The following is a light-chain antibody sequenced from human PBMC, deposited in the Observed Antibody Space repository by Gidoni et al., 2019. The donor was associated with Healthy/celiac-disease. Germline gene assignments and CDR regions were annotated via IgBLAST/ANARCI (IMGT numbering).Light chain of an antibody. CDR1: QSISSY. CDR2: AAS. J-gene: IGKJ1*01. V-gene: IGKV1-39*01. Sequence: DIQLTQSPSSLSASVGDRVTITCRASQSISSYLHWYQQNPGKAPKLLIYAASSVTSGAPTRFSGSGAAADSTLTISSLHPEDFATYCCQRSYWTGWTFXXXTKVEIK. CDR3: QRSYWTGWT.